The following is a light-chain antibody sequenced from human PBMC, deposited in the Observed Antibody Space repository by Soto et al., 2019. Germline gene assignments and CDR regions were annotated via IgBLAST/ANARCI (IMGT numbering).Light chain of an antibody. CDR1: QSISQW. J-gene: IGKJ1*01. Sequence: DIQMTQSPSTLSASVGDRVAITCRASQSISQWVAWYQQKPGKAPKVLIHDVSSLNSGVPSRFSGSGSGTEFTLTISSLQPDDFATYYCQQYDSYSTFGQGTKVDIK. CDR3: QQYDSYST. V-gene: IGKV1-5*01. CDR2: DVS.